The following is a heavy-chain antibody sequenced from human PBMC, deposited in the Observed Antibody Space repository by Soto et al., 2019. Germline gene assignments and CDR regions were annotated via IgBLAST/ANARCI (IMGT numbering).Heavy chain of an antibody. V-gene: IGHV3-53*01. CDR2: IYRGGST. D-gene: IGHD2-15*01. Sequence: PGGSLILSCAASGLTVRSNYMSWVRQAPGKGLEWVSVIYRGGSTYYADSVKGRFTISRDNSKNTLFLQMNSLRAEDTAVYYCEKGWSLDDWGQGTLVTVSS. CDR3: EKGWSLDD. CDR1: GLTVRSNY. J-gene: IGHJ4*02.